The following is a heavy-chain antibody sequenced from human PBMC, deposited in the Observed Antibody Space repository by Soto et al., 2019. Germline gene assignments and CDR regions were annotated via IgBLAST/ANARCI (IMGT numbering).Heavy chain of an antibody. D-gene: IGHD4-4*01. CDR2: IKPDESEK. Sequence: EVQLVESGGGLVQPGGSLRLSCTASGFTFSDSWMTWVRQAPGKGLEWVARIKPDESEKKYADSVKGRFSISRDNAKNSMYLQIDSLRGEDTAVYYCVRGGSNYASWGQGPLVTVSS. CDR3: VRGGSNYAS. J-gene: IGHJ5*02. V-gene: IGHV3-7*01. CDR1: GFTFSDSW.